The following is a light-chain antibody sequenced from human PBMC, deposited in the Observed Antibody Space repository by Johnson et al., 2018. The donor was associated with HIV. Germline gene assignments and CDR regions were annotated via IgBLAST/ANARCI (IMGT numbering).Light chain of an antibody. Sequence: QSVLTQPPSVSAAPGQKVTISCSASNSNIVNIYISWYQQLPGAAPKLFIYDNHKRPSGIPDRFSGSKSGTSATLGITGLQTGDEADYYCGTWDSSLSAGGVFGTGTKVTVL. CDR3: GTWDSSLSAGGV. CDR1: NSNIVNIY. J-gene: IGLJ1*01. V-gene: IGLV1-51*01. CDR2: DNH.